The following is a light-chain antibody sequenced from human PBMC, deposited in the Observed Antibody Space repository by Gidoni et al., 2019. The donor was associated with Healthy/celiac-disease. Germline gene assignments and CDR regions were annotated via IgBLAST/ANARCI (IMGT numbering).Light chain of an antibody. J-gene: IGKJ1*01. CDR1: QSIRSW. CDR2: KAS. Sequence: DIQMTQSPSTLSASVGDRVTITCRASQSIRSWLAWYQQKPGKAPKLLIYKASSLESGVPSRFSGSGSGTEFTLTISRLQPDDFATYYCQQYNSYSTFGQGTKVEIK. CDR3: QQYNSYST. V-gene: IGKV1-5*03.